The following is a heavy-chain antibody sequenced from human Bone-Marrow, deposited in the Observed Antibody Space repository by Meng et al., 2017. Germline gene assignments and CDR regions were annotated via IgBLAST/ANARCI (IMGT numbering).Heavy chain of an antibody. CDR1: GLTFSSYW. CDR3: ARFTPFDY. Sequence: EVPLVESGGALVQPGGSLRLSCTASGLTFSSYWMHWVRQAPGKGPVWVSRINTDGSSTDYADSVKGRFTISRDNAKNTLYLQMNSLRAEDTAMYYCARFTPFDYWGQGTLVTVSS. J-gene: IGHJ4*02. V-gene: IGHV3-74*01. CDR2: INTDGSST.